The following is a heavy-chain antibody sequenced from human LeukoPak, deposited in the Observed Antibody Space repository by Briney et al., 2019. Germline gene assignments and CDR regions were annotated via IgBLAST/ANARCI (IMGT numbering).Heavy chain of an antibody. CDR1: GGSISSSNW. V-gene: IGHV4-4*02. J-gene: IGHJ6*02. Sequence: SGTLSLTCAVSGGSISSSNWWSWVRQPPGKGLEWIGEIYHSGSTNYNPSFKSRVTISVDKSKNQFSLKLSSVTAADTAVYYCARDSRLREGGMDVWGQGTTVTVSS. CDR3: ARDSRLREGGMDV. D-gene: IGHD4-17*01. CDR2: IYHSGST.